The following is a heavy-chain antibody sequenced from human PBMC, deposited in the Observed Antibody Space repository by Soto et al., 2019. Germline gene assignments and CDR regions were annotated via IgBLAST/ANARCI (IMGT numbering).Heavy chain of an antibody. CDR1: GYNFTSYW. CDR2: IYPGDSDT. V-gene: IGHV5-51*01. Sequence: PGESLKISCKGSGYNFTSYWIGWVRQMPGKGLEWMGIIYPGDSDTRYSPSFQGQVTISADKSISTAYLQWSSLKASDTAMYYCARPPWTAIHDRAFDIWGQGTMVTVSS. CDR3: ARPPWTAIHDRAFDI. J-gene: IGHJ3*02. D-gene: IGHD2-21*02.